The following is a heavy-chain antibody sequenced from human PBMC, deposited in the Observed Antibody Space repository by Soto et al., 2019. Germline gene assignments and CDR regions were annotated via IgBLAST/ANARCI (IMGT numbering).Heavy chain of an antibody. Sequence: GWSLRLSCAASGFTFSSYAMHWVRQAPGEGLEWLAVISYDGSNKYYADSVKGRFTISRDNSKNTLYLQMNSLRAEDTAAYYCARDIARYYDFWSGYRYGMDVWGQGTTVTVSS. J-gene: IGHJ6*02. CDR2: ISYDGSNK. V-gene: IGHV3-30-3*01. CDR3: ARDIARYYDFWSGYRYGMDV. CDR1: GFTFSSYA. D-gene: IGHD3-3*01.